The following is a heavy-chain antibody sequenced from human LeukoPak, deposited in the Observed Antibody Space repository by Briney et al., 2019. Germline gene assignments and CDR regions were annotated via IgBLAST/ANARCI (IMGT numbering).Heavy chain of an antibody. CDR2: ITPIFRTP. D-gene: IGHD2-21*02. CDR1: GGTFSNTT. V-gene: IGHV1-69*13. J-gene: IGHJ4*02. Sequence: ASVKVSCKASGGTFSNTTINWVRQAPGQGLEWMGGITPIFRTPNYAQKFQGRVTITAVESMSTAYMELSSLRSEDTAVYYCARGWLAETTVVTPYNYWGQGTLVTVSS. CDR3: ARGWLAETTVVTPYNY.